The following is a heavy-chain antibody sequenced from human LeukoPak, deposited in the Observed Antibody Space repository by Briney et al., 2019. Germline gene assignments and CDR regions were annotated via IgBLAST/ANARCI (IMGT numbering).Heavy chain of an antibody. J-gene: IGHJ6*02. D-gene: IGHD7-27*01. CDR1: GGSISSYY. CDR2: IYTSGST. CDR3: ARHLTERRVLHGMDV. Sequence: KASETLSLTCTVSGGSISSYYWSWIRQPAGKGLEWIGRIYTSGSTNYNPSLKSRVTMSVDTSKNQFSLKLSSVTAADTAVYYCARHLTERRVLHGMDVWGQGTTVTVSS. V-gene: IGHV4-4*07.